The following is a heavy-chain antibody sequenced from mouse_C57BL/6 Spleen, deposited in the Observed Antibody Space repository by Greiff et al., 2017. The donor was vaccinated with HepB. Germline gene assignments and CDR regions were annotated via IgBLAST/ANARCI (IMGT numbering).Heavy chain of an antibody. CDR1: GYTFTDYY. D-gene: IGHD2-4*01. CDR3: ARTDYDAGYYFDY. Sequence: VQLQQSGPVLVKPGASVKMSCKASGYTFTDYYLNWVKQSHGKCLEWIGVINPYNGGTSYNQKFKGKATLTVDKSSSTAYIELNSLTSEDSAVYYCARTDYDAGYYFDYWGQGTTLTVSS. CDR2: INPYNGGT. V-gene: IGHV1-19*01. J-gene: IGHJ2*01.